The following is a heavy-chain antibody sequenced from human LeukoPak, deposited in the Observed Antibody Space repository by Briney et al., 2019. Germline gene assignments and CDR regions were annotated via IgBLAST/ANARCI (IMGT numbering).Heavy chain of an antibody. V-gene: IGHV3-30*04. CDR3: ASSMVRGVTYYYYGMDV. D-gene: IGHD3-10*01. J-gene: IGHJ6*04. CDR2: ISYDGSNK. Sequence: GGSLRLSCAASGFTFSSYAMHWVRQAPGKGLEWVAVISYDGSNKYYADSVKGRFSISRDNSKNTLYLQMNSLRAEDTAVYYCASSMVRGVTYYYYGMDVWGKGTTVTVSS. CDR1: GFTFSSYA.